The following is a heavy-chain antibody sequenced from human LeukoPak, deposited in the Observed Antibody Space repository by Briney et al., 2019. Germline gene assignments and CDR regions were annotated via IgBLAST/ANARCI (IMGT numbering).Heavy chain of an antibody. CDR1: GGPFSGYY. CDR2: IKHSGST. CDR3: ARAPLRTYYYDSSGPQHDAFDI. Sequence: SETLSLTCAGYGGPFSGYYWSWIRQPPGKGLEWIGEIKHSGSTNHNPSLKSRVTISVDTSKHQFSLRLTSVTAADTAVYYCARAPLRTYYYDSSGPQHDAFDIWGQGTMVTVSS. J-gene: IGHJ3*02. D-gene: IGHD3-22*01. V-gene: IGHV4-34*01.